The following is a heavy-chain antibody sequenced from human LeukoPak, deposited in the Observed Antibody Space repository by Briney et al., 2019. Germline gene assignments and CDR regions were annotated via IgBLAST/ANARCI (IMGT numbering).Heavy chain of an antibody. Sequence: SETLSLTCTVSGYSISSGYYWGWIRQPPGKGLEWIGSIYHSGSTYYNPSLKSRVTISVDTSKNQFSLKLSSVTAADTAVYYCARGRGQLWPRYYYYMDVWGKGTTVTVSS. CDR2: IYHSGST. CDR1: GYSISSGYY. J-gene: IGHJ6*03. CDR3: ARGRGQLWPRYYYYMDV. V-gene: IGHV4-38-2*02. D-gene: IGHD5-18*01.